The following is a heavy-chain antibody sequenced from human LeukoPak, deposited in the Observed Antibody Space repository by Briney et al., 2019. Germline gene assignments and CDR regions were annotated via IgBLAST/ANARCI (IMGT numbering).Heavy chain of an antibody. D-gene: IGHD4-17*01. J-gene: IGHJ6*02. Sequence: SAKVSCKASGGTFSSYAISWVRQAPGQGLEWMGGIIPIFGTANYAQKFQGRVTITADESTSTAYMEVSSLRSEDTAAYYCARGAVGYGDSYNYYNMDVWGQGTTVTVSS. CDR2: IIPIFGTA. CDR3: ARGAVGYGDSYNYYNMDV. CDR1: GGTFSSYA. V-gene: IGHV1-69*13.